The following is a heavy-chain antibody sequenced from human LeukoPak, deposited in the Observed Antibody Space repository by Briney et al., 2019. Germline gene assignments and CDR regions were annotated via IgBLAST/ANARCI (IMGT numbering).Heavy chain of an antibody. V-gene: IGHV3-49*04. J-gene: IGHJ4*02. CDR1: GFTFGDYA. CDR2: IRSKAYGGPT. Sequence: GGSLRLSCTASGFTFGDYAVTWVRQAPGKGLEWVGLIRSKAYGGPTDYAASVKGRFTISRDDSKSIAYLQMNSLKTEDTAVYCCNSLSASSPIDYWGQGTLVTVSS. CDR3: NSLSASSPIDY.